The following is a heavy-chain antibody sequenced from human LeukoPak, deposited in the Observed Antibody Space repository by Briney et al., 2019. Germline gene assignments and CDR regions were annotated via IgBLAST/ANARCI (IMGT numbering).Heavy chain of an antibody. V-gene: IGHV4-39*07. CDR1: SGSISSSSYY. J-gene: IGHJ6*02. Sequence: SETLSLTCTVSSGSISSSSYYWGWIRQPPGKGLEWIGSIYYSGSTYYNPSLKSRVTISVDTSKNQFSLKLSSVTAADTAVYYCARVPSTGGMDVWGQGTTVTVSS. CDR3: ARVPSTGGMDV. CDR2: IYYSGST.